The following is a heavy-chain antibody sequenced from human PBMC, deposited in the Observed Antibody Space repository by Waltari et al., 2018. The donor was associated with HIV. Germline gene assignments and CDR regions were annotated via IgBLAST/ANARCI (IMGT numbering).Heavy chain of an antibody. V-gene: IGHV5-51*03. CDR2: IYPHTSRV. Sequence: EVRLVQSGAEVKRPGDTLKISCQASGYTFPSYWIGCVGQQADKALEWIGVIYPHTSRVIYNPSFHGRGGISTDWSTRCVFLEWRRLTALDTGVYYCARRPDYGGDWFDSWGQGTLVTVSS. CDR3: ARRPDYGGDWFDS. D-gene: IGHD3-10*01. J-gene: IGHJ5*01. CDR1: GYTFPSYW.